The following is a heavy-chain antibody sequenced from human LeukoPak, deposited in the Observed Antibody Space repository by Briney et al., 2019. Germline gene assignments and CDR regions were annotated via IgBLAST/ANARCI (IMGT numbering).Heavy chain of an antibody. J-gene: IGHJ4*02. Sequence: GGSLRLSCAASGFTFSSYSMNWVRQAPGKGLEWVSSISRSSSYIYYADSVKGRFTISRDNSKNTLYLQMNSLRAEDTAVYYCAKVGIAVAGTLPYYFDYWGQGTLVTVSS. V-gene: IGHV3-21*01. CDR2: ISRSSSYI. CDR1: GFTFSSYS. D-gene: IGHD6-19*01. CDR3: AKVGIAVAGTLPYYFDY.